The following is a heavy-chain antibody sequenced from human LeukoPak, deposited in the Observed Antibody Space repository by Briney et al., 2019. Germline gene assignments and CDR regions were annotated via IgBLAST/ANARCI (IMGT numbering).Heavy chain of an antibody. D-gene: IGHD6-6*01. Sequence: RTSETLSLTCTVSGGSNYWSWIRQPPGKGLEWIAYIHYSGSTKYNPSLKSRVTISIDTSKNQFSLKLNSVTAADTAVYYCAKPSDRYSSTSLDVWGKGTTVTVSS. CDR2: IHYSGST. V-gene: IGHV4-59*08. J-gene: IGHJ6*04. CDR3: AKPSDRYSSTSLDV. CDR1: GGSNY.